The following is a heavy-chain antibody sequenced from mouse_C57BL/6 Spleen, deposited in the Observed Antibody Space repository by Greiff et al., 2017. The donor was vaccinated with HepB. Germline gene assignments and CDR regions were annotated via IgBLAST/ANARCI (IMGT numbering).Heavy chain of an antibody. Sequence: VQLQQSGAELVKPGASVKLSCTASGFNIKDYYLHWVKQRTEQGLEWIGRIDPEDGETKYAPKFQGKATITADTSSNTAYLQLSSLTSEDTAVYYCATITTVVATPYWYFDVWGTGTTVTVSS. CDR1: GFNIKDYY. CDR2: IDPEDGET. D-gene: IGHD1-1*01. V-gene: IGHV14-2*01. J-gene: IGHJ1*03. CDR3: ATITTVVATPYWYFDV.